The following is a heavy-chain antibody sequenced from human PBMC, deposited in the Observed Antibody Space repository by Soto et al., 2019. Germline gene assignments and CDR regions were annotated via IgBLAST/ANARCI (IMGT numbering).Heavy chain of an antibody. D-gene: IGHD1-1*01. V-gene: IGHV1-69*13. Sequence: SVKVSCKASGGTFSSYAISWVRQAPGQGLEWMGGIIPIFGTANYAQKFQGRVTITADESTSTAYMGLSSLRSEDTAVYYCARCVRDNWNNDAFDIWGQGTMVTVSS. CDR1: GGTFSSYA. CDR2: IIPIFGTA. CDR3: ARCVRDNWNNDAFDI. J-gene: IGHJ3*02.